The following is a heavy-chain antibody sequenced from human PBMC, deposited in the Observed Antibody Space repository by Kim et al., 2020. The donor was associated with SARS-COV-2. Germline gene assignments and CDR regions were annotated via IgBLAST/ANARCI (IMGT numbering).Heavy chain of an antibody. V-gene: IGHV4-39*01. J-gene: IGHJ4*02. D-gene: IGHD4-17*01. CDR1: GGSVSDSAYY. Sequence: SETLSLTCTVSGGSVSDSAYYWDWIRQPPGKGLEWTGSMTYSGAPYYKPSLETRVTISVDTSKNQFTLRLNSVTAADTAVYYCARLRGMTTATMERWYEYWGQGTLVTVSS. CDR3: ARLRGMTTATMERWYEY. CDR2: MTYSGAP.